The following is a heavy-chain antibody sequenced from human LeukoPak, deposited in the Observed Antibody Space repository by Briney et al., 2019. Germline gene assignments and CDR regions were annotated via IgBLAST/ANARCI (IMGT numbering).Heavy chain of an antibody. D-gene: IGHD3-16*02. Sequence: SETLSLTCTVSGGSISSYYWSWIRQPPGKGLEWIGYIYYSGSTNYNPSLKSRVTISVDTSKNQFSLKLSSVTAADTAVYYCARTYYDYVWGSYRYTAYAVDIWGQGTMVTVSS. V-gene: IGHV4-59*01. J-gene: IGHJ3*02. CDR1: GGSISSYY. CDR3: ARTYYDYVWGSYRYTAYAVDI. CDR2: IYYSGST.